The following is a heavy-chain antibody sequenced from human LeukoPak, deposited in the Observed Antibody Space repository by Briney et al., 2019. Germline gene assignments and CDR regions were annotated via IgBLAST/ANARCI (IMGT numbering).Heavy chain of an antibody. D-gene: IGHD3-16*02. CDR3: ARDNSVGDIAWWFDP. Sequence: GASVKVSCKASGYSFTSYGISWVRQAPGQGLEWMGWTSAYNGNTNYAQKLQGRVTMTTDTSTSTAYMELRSLRSDDTAVYYCARDNSVGDIAWWFDPWGQGTLVTVSS. CDR1: GYSFTSYG. J-gene: IGHJ5*02. CDR2: TSAYNGNT. V-gene: IGHV1-18*01.